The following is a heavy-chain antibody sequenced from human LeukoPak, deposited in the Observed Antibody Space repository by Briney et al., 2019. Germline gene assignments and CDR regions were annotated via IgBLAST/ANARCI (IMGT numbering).Heavy chain of an antibody. CDR1: GATFSSYA. J-gene: IGHJ4*02. CDR3: ARAGSSGYFRFDY. CDR2: IIPIFGTA. V-gene: IGHV1-69*01. D-gene: IGHD3-22*01. Sequence: SVKVSCKASGATFSSYAISWVRQAPGQGLEWMGGIIPIFGTANYAQKFQGRVTITADESTSTAYMELSSLRSEDTAVYYCARAGSSGYFRFDYWGQGTLVTVSS.